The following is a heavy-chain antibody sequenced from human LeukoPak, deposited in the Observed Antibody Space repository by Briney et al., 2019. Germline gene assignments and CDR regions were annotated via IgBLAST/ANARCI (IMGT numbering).Heavy chain of an antibody. Sequence: GGSLRLSCAASGFTFSSFSMIWVRQAPGKGPEWVSYISSTSRTIFYADSVKGRFTISRDNAKNSLYLHMNSLRDEDTAVYYCARNEWADYWGQGTLVTVSS. CDR2: ISSTSRTI. V-gene: IGHV3-48*02. D-gene: IGHD1-26*01. J-gene: IGHJ4*02. CDR3: ARNEWADY. CDR1: GFTFSSFS.